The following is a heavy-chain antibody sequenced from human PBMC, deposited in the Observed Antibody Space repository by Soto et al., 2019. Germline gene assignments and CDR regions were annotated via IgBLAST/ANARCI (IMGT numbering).Heavy chain of an antibody. D-gene: IGHD2-8*01. Sequence: GGSLRLSCAASGFTFSSYGMHWVRQAPGKGLEWVAVIWYDGSNKYYADSVKGRFTISRDNSKNTLYLQMNSLRAEDTAVYYCARVRVWTGNDAFDIWGQGTMVTVSS. CDR2: IWYDGSNK. CDR3: ARVRVWTGNDAFDI. J-gene: IGHJ3*02. V-gene: IGHV3-33*01. CDR1: GFTFSSYG.